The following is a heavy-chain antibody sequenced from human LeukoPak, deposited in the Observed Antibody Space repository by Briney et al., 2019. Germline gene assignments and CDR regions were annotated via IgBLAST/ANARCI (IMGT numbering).Heavy chain of an antibody. CDR3: ARISIRGPDY. D-gene: IGHD3-16*01. Sequence: GSSVNVSCQASRGTFRRYSISWVRQAPGQALEWMGGVIPIFGTANYAQKFQGRVTITADKTTSTAYMELSSLRSEDTAVYYCARISIRGPDYWGQGTLVTVSS. CDR2: VIPIFGTA. J-gene: IGHJ4*02. CDR1: RGTFRRYS. V-gene: IGHV1-69*06.